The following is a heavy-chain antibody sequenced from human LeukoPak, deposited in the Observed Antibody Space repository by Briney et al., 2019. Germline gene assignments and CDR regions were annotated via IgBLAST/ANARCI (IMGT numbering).Heavy chain of an antibody. D-gene: IGHD4-23*01. CDR2: INHSGST. Sequence: SQTLSLTCAVYGGSFSGCYWSWIRQPPGKGLEWIGEINHSGSTNYNPSLKSRVTISVDTSKNQFSLNLSSVTAADTAVYYCARGVYGGNLNWGQGTLVTVSS. CDR1: GGSFSGCY. J-gene: IGHJ4*02. V-gene: IGHV4-34*01. CDR3: ARGVYGGNLN.